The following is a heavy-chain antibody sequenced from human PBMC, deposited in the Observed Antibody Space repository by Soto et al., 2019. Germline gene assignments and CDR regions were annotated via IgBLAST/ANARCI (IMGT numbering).Heavy chain of an antibody. Sequence: QVQLVQSGAEVKKPGSSVKVSCKASGGTFSSYAISWVRQAPGQGLEWMGGIIPIFGTANYAQKFQGRVTITADESTSTAYIELSSLRSEDTAVYYCARDQDSYGFGYYYYGMDVWGQGTTVTVSS. D-gene: IGHD5-18*01. CDR2: IIPIFGTA. J-gene: IGHJ6*02. V-gene: IGHV1-69*12. CDR1: GGTFSSYA. CDR3: ARDQDSYGFGYYYYGMDV.